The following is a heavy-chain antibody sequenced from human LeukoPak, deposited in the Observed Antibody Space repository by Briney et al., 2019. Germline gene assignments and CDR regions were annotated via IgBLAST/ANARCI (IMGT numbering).Heavy chain of an antibody. CDR1: GFTFGRHA. CDR2: IRFSGEST. CDR3: AKDVGTSGNYSPSDY. V-gene: IGHV3-23*01. D-gene: IGHD3-10*01. J-gene: IGHJ4*02. Sequence: PGGSLRLSSAASGFTFGRHAMNWVRQAPGKGLEWVSAIRFSGESTYYADSVKGRFTISRDNSKNTLYLQMDSLRAEDTAVYYCAKDVGTSGNYSPSDYWGQGTLVTVSS.